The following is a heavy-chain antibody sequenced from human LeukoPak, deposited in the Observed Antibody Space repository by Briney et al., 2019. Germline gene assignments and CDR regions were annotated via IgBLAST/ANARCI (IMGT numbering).Heavy chain of an antibody. D-gene: IGHD3-3*01. CDR1: GGSISSYY. CDR3: ARGSPLEVYDFWSGSSWYFDL. V-gene: IGHV4-59*12. CDR2: IYYSGST. Sequence: PSETLSLTCIVSGGSISSYYWSWIRQPPGKGLEWIGYIYYSGSTNYNPSLKSRVTISVDTSKNQFSLKLSSVTAADTAVYYCARGSPLEVYDFWSGSSWYFDLWGRGTLVTVSS. J-gene: IGHJ2*01.